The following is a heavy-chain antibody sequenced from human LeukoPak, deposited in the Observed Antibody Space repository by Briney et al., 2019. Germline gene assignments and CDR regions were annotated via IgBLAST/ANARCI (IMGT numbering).Heavy chain of an antibody. J-gene: IGHJ4*02. CDR3: ARGYPITAYFDY. CDR2: INHSGST. CDR1: GGSFSGYY. V-gene: IGHV4-34*01. D-gene: IGHD5-18*01. Sequence: SETLSLTCAVYGGSFSGYYWSWIRQPPGKGLEWIGEINHSGSTNYNPSLKSRVTISVDTSKNQFSLKLSSVTAADTAVYYCARGYPITAYFDYWGQGTLVTVSS.